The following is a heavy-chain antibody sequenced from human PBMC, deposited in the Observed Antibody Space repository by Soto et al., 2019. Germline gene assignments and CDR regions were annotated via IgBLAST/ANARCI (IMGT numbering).Heavy chain of an antibody. CDR1: GGSISSSGYY. CDR3: ARATEPYGVGPFDY. J-gene: IGHJ4*02. Sequence: SESLSLTCTVSGGSISSSGYYWGWIRQPPGKGLEWIGNIYYSGSTYYNQSLKSRVTISVGTSKNQFSLKLSSVTAADTAVYYCARATEPYGVGPFDYWGQGTLVTVSS. V-gene: IGHV4-39*01. D-gene: IGHD4-17*01. CDR2: IYYSGST.